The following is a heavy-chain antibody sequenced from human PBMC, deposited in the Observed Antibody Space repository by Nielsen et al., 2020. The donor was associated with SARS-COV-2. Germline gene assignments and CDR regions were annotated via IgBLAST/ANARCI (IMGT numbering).Heavy chain of an antibody. CDR1: GYSFSRYP. CDR3: AKKSSGEAGNFDY. CDR2: IDTNIGKP. Sequence: ASVKVSCKASGYSFSRYPMNWVRQAPGQGLEWMGWIDTNIGKPTPAQGFTGRFVFSSDTSVNTAYLQISSLKAEDTAMYYCAKKSSGEAGNFDYWGQGTLVTVS. J-gene: IGHJ4*02. D-gene: IGHD3-10*01. V-gene: IGHV7-4-1*01.